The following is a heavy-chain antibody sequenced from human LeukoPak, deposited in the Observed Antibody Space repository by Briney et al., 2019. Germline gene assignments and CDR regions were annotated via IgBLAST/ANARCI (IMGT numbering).Heavy chain of an antibody. CDR1: GFTLSNYW. Sequence: GGSLRLSCGGSGFTLSNYWVHWVRQAPGEGLVWVSRINIEGSRTDYADSVRGRFTISRDNAKNTVDLEMNSLTAEDTAVYYCARSMGGRNDFWGQGTLVTVSS. V-gene: IGHV3-74*01. CDR2: INIEGSRT. D-gene: IGHD2-15*01. CDR3: ARSMGGRNDF. J-gene: IGHJ4*02.